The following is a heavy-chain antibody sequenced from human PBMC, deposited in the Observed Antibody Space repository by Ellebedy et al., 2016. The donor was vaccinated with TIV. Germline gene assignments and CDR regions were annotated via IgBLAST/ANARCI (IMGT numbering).Heavy chain of an antibody. V-gene: IGHV3-23*01. D-gene: IGHD2-15*01. J-gene: IGHJ4*02. CDR1: GFTFSNYV. Sequence: PGGSLRLSCAASGFTFSNYVMSWVRQAPGKGLEWVSSISGGVGNTYYADSVKGRFTISRDNSKNTLYLQMNSLRAEDTAVYYCAKGCGGSCYWEAYWGQGTLVTVS. CDR3: AKGCGGSCYWEAY. CDR2: ISGGVGNT.